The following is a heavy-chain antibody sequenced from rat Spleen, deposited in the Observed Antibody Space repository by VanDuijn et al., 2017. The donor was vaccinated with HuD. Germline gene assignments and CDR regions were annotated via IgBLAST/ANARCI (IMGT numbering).Heavy chain of an antibody. J-gene: IGHJ3*01. CDR1: GFTFSNYY. CDR3: AKDRDGGYAFAY. CDR2: ISTGGGNT. V-gene: IGHV5-25*01. D-gene: IGHD1-11*01. Sequence: EVQLVESGGDLVQPGRSMQLSCAASGFTFSNYYMAWVRQAPTKGLEWVASISTGGGNTYYRDSVKGRFTISRDNAENTVYLQMNSLRSEDTATYYCAKDRDGGYAFAYWGQGTLVTVSS.